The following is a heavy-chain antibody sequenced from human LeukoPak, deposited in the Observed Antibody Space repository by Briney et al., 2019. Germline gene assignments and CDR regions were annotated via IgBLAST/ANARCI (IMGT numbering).Heavy chain of an antibody. CDR1: GGSVSSYY. Sequence: TLSLTCTVSGGSVSSYYWSWIRQPAGKGLEWIGRIYTSGSTNYNPSLKSRVIISIDASLNRLSLSLSSVTPADTAVYYCVRTYCTSGSCFLAWFDPWGQGTLVTVSS. J-gene: IGHJ5*02. V-gene: IGHV4-4*07. CDR2: IYTSGST. D-gene: IGHD2-15*01. CDR3: VRTYCTSGSCFLAWFDP.